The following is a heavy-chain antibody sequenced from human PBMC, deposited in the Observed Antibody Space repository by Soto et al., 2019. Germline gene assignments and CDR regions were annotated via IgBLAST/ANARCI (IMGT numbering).Heavy chain of an antibody. D-gene: IGHD5-18*01. CDR1: GLTFCNVW. CDR3: AITAMINRDSSTSFDY. Sequence: PWGSLRLSCAASGLTFCNVWMTWFRQSPGKGLEWVGRIKSKSDGETADVAAPVKARFTISRDDSKNTVFLEMNSLKSEDTALYYCAITAMINRDSSTSFDYWGRGTQVTVSS. V-gene: IGHV3-15*01. CDR2: IKSKSDGETA. J-gene: IGHJ4*02.